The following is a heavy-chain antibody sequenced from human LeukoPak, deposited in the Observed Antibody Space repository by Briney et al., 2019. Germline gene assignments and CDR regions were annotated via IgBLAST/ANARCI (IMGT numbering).Heavy chain of an antibody. CDR2: IYYSGST. V-gene: IGHV4-59*08. CDR3: ARRAISSNASFDY. D-gene: IGHD2-2*01. CDR1: GGSISGYY. Sequence: PSETLSLTCTVSGGSISGYYWSWIRQPPGKGLEWVGYIYYSGSTNYNPSLKSRVTISVDTSKNQFSLKLNSVTAADTAVYYCARRAISSNASFDYWGQGTLVTVSS. J-gene: IGHJ4*02.